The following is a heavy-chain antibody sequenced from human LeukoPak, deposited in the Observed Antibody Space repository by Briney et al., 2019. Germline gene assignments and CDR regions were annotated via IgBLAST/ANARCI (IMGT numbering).Heavy chain of an antibody. J-gene: IGHJ4*02. CDR3: ARRYGGYSYDYDY. D-gene: IGHD5-18*01. CDR1: GGSFSGYY. V-gene: IGHV4-34*01. CDR2: INHSGST. Sequence: SETLSLTCAVYGGSFSGYYWSWIRQPPGKGLEWIGEINHSGSTNYNPSLKSRVTISVDTSKNQFSLKLSSVTAADTAVYYCARRYGGYSYDYDYWGQGTLVTVSS.